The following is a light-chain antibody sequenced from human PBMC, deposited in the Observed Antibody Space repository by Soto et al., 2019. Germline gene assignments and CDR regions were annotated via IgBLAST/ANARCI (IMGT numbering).Light chain of an antibody. J-gene: IGKJ1*01. V-gene: IGKV3-15*01. Sequence: DIVVTQSPATLSVSPGERATLSCRASQSVSSALAWYQQKPGLPPRLLIYDASTRATGIPARFSGSGSGTDFTLTISSLQSQDFAVYYCQQYNKWPRTFGQGTKVDIK. CDR1: QSVSSA. CDR3: QQYNKWPRT. CDR2: DAS.